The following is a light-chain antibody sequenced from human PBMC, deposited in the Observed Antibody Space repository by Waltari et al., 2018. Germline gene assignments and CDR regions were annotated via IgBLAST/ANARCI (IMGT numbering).Light chain of an antibody. Sequence: QSALTQPPSPSGSPGQSVPICSTGTGRVGSVSWYQQLPGKAPKLLIYEVSKRPSGIPDRFSGSKSGNTASLTVSGLQAEDEGDYYCSSDAVSNNFYDFGSGTKVTVL. CDR2: EVS. V-gene: IGLV2-8*01. CDR1: GRVGS. CDR3: SSDAVSNNFYD. J-gene: IGLJ1*01.